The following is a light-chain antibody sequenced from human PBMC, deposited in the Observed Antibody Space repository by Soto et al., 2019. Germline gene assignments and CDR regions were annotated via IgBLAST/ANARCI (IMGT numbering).Light chain of an antibody. CDR1: HDIHTY. V-gene: IGKV1-27*01. Sequence: DIQMTQSPSSLSASVGDRLTITCRASHDIHTYLAWFQQKPGEVPKVLLYSASTLQSGVPSRFSGSGSGTDFTLTISGLHPEDVATYYCQRYESPPWTFGQGTKVEIK. CDR3: QRYESPPWT. CDR2: SAS. J-gene: IGKJ1*01.